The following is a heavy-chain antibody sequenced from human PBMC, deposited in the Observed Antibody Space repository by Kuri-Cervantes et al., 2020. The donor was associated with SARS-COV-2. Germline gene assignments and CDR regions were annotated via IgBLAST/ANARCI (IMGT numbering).Heavy chain of an antibody. CDR1: GFTFSSYA. CDR3: AKDLGRPNWFDP. CDR2: ISGSGGST. Sequence: GGSLRLCCAASGFTFSSYAMSWVRQAPGKGLEWVSAISGSGGSTYYADSVKGRFTISRDNSKNTLYLQMNSLRAEDTAVYYCAKDLGRPNWFDPWGQGTPVTVSS. J-gene: IGHJ5*02. V-gene: IGHV3-23*01.